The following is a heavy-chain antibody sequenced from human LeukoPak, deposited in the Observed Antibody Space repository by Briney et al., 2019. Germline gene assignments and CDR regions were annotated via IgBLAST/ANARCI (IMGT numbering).Heavy chain of an antibody. CDR3: ARDFGSSSSGSDY. J-gene: IGHJ4*02. V-gene: IGHV3-7*01. CDR1: GFTFSRYW. Sequence: TGGSLRLSCAASGFTFSRYWMSWVRQAPGKGLEWVASIKQDGSEKYYVDSVKGRFTISRDNAKNSLYLQMNSLRAEDTSVYYCARDFGSSSSGSDYWGQGTLVTVSS. CDR2: IKQDGSEK. D-gene: IGHD6-6*01.